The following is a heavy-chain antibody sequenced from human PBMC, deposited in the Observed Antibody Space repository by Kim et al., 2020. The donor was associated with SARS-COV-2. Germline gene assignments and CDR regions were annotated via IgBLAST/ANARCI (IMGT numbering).Heavy chain of an antibody. Sequence: YSQKFQGRVTITRDTSASTAYMELSSLGSEDTAVYYCARINVLRYFDLGYWGQGTLVTVSS. V-gene: IGHV1-3*01. J-gene: IGHJ4*02. CDR3: ARINVLRYFDLGY. D-gene: IGHD3-9*01.